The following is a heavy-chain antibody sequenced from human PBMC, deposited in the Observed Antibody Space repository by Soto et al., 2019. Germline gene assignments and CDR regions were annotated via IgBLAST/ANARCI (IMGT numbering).Heavy chain of an antibody. D-gene: IGHD3-16*02. CDR2: SRDKAQGYST. CDR3: ARLYSGYVDY. V-gene: IGHV3-72*01. J-gene: IGHJ4*02. CDR1: GFTLSDHY. Sequence: GGSLRLSCAGSGFTLSDHYIDWVRQAPGKGLEWVGRSRDKAQGYSTAYAASVKGRFTTSRDESKNSVYLQMNSLRVEDTATYYCARLYSGYVDYWGQGTPVTVSS.